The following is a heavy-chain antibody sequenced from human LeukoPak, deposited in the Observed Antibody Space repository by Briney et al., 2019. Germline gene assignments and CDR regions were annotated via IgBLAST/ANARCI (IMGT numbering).Heavy chain of an antibody. J-gene: IGHJ4*02. D-gene: IGHD5-18*01. V-gene: IGHV3-48*04. CDR1: GFTFSSYS. CDR2: ISSSGATI. Sequence: PGGSLRLSCAASGFTFSSYSMNWVRQSPGRGLEWVSYISSSGATIYYADSVKGRFTISRDNAKNSLYLQMNSLRAEDTAVYYCARSVTAMATDYWGQGTLVTVSS. CDR3: ARSVTAMATDY.